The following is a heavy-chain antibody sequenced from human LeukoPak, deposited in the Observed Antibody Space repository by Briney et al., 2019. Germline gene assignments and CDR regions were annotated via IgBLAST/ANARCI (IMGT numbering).Heavy chain of an antibody. CDR2: IYYSGST. D-gene: IGHD6-13*01. V-gene: IGHV4-39*01. CDR1: GGSISSSSYY. CDR3: ASGQRYSSSWSLFFFDY. J-gene: IGHJ4*02. Sequence: PSETLSLTCTVSGGSISSSSYYWGWIRQPPGKGLEWIGSIYYSGSTYYNPSLKSRVTISVDTSKNQFSLKLSSVTAADTAVYYCASGQRYSSSWSLFFFDYWGQGTLVTVSS.